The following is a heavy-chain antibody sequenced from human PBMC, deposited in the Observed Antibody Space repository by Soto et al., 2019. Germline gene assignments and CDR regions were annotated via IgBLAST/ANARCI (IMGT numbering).Heavy chain of an antibody. CDR1: GFTFSSYA. J-gene: IGHJ4*02. D-gene: IGHD4-17*01. CDR3: AKDRIKGISTVTTFVY. V-gene: IGHV3-23*01. CDR2: ISGSGGST. Sequence: PGGYLRLSCAASGFTFSSYAMSWVHQAPGKGLEWVSAISGSGGSTYYADSVKGRFTISRDNSKNTLYLQMNSLRAEDTAVYYCAKDRIKGISTVTTFVYWGQGTLVTVSS.